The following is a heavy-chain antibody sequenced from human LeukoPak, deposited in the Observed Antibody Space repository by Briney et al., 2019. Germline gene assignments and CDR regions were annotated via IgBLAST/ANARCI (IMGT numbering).Heavy chain of an antibody. D-gene: IGHD2-21*01. V-gene: IGHV3-7*01. CDR2: IKQDGSVK. CDR1: GFTFSNYW. CDR3: ARDYSHYIDV. J-gene: IGHJ6*03. Sequence: PGGSLRLSCVASGFTFSNYWITWVRQSPGKGLEWVANIKQDGSVKYYVDSVKGRFTISRDNAMNSLYLQMNSLRAEDTAVYYCARDYSHYIDVWGKGTTVTVSS.